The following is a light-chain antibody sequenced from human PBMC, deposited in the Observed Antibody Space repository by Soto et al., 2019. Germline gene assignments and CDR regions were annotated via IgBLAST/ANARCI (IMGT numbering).Light chain of an antibody. CDR2: DVS. CDR1: SSDVGGYNY. V-gene: IGLV2-11*01. CDR3: CSYAGSYTFYV. Sequence: LTQPRSVSGSPGQSVTISCTGTSSDVGGYNYVSWYQHHPGKAPKLMIYDVSKRPSGVPDRFSGSKSGNTASLTISGLQAEDEADYYCCSYAGSYTFYVFGTGTKVTVL. J-gene: IGLJ1*01.